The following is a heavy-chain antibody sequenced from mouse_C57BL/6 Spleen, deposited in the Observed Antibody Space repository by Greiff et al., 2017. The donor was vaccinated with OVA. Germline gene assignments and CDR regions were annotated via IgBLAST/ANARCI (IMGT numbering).Heavy chain of an antibody. CDR2: IDPSDSET. CDR3: ARPHSSGYAWFAY. CDR1: GYTFTSYW. Sequence: VQLQEPGAELVRPGSSVKLSCKASGYTFTSYWMHWVKQRPIQGLEWIGNIDPSDSETHYNQKFKDKATLTVDKSSSTAYMQLSSLTSEDSAVYDSARPHSSGYAWFAYWGQGTLVTVSA. D-gene: IGHD3-2*02. V-gene: IGHV1-52*01. J-gene: IGHJ3*01.